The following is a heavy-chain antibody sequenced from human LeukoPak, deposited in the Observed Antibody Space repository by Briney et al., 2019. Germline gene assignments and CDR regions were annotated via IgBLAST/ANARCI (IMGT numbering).Heavy chain of an antibody. V-gene: IGHV4-39*07. Sequence: SETLSLTCAVSGGSISSSSYYWGWIRQPPGKGLEWIASIYYSGITYYNPSLKSRVTISVDTSKNQFSLNLTSVTAADTAVYYCASGGNSRGLDYWGQGTLVTVSS. J-gene: IGHJ4*02. CDR3: ASGGNSRGLDY. CDR2: IYYSGIT. D-gene: IGHD4-23*01. CDR1: GGSISSSSYY.